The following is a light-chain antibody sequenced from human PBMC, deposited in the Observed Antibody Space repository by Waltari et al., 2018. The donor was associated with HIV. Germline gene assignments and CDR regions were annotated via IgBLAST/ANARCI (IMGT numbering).Light chain of an antibody. Sequence: DIQMTQSPPSLSASVGDTVTITCRASQSINDYLNWYQQKPGKAPKHLIYGASTLESGVPSRFSGSGSGRDFALTISSLQPDDFATYYCQQSYDMHTFGQGTKLDIK. CDR3: QQSYDMHT. V-gene: IGKV1-39*01. J-gene: IGKJ2*01. CDR1: QSINDY. CDR2: GAS.